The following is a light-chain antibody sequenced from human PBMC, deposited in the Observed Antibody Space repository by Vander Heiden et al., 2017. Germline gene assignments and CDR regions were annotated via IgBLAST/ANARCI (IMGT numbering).Light chain of an antibody. CDR2: AAS. V-gene: IGKV1-39*01. CDR3: QQSHSTVRT. Sequence: DIRMTQSPSSLSASLGDTVTITCRASASISTNLNWYQQKPGKAPKIVIYAASTLQTGVPSRFTGSGSGTEFTLAINSLQPDDFATYYCQQSHSTVRTFGQGTKVE. J-gene: IGKJ1*01. CDR1: ASISTN.